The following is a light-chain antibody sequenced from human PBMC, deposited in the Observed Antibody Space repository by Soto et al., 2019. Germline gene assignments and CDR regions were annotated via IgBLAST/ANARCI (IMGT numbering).Light chain of an antibody. CDR3: HQYGNSPT. Sequence: EIVLTQSPGTLSLSPGERATLSCKASQSVISSYLAWYQQKPGQAPRLLIYGPSSRATGIPDRFSGSGSGTDFTLIISRLEREEFAVYYCHQYGNSPTFGQGTKVEI. J-gene: IGKJ1*01. V-gene: IGKV3-20*01. CDR2: GPS. CDR1: QSVISSY.